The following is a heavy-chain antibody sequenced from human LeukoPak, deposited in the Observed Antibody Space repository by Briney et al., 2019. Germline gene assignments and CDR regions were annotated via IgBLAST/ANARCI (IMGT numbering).Heavy chain of an antibody. V-gene: IGHV4-4*07. CDR3: ARQSTVTKGVGYYYYYMDV. CDR2: IYTSGST. J-gene: IGHJ6*03. CDR1: GGSISSYY. Sequence: PSETLSLTCTVSGGSISSYYWSWIRQPAGKGLEWIGLIYTSGSTNYNPSLKSRVTMSVDTSKNQFSLKLSSVTAADTAVYYCARQSTVTKGVGYYYYYMDVWGKGTTVTVSS. D-gene: IGHD4-17*01.